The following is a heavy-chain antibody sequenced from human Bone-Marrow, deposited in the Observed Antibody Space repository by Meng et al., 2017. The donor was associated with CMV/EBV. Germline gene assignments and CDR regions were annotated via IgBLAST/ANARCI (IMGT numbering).Heavy chain of an antibody. Sequence: GESLKISCAASGFTFSRYSMNWVRQAPGKGLEWVSYISRSSDYIYYVDSVKGRFTISRDNAENSLYLQMNSLRAEDTAVYYCARVKDGDYHSFDYWGQGPLVTFYS. CDR1: GFTFSRYS. CDR2: ISRSSDYI. D-gene: IGHD4-17*01. CDR3: ARVKDGDYHSFDY. V-gene: IGHV3-21*06. J-gene: IGHJ4*02.